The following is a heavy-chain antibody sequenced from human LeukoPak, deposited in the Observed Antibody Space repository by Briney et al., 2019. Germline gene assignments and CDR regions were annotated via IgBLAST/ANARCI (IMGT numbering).Heavy chain of an antibody. CDR3: ARVVTIFGGAMDV. CDR1: GFTFGDYA. CDR2: IKQDGSEK. D-gene: IGHD3-3*01. V-gene: IGHV3-7*01. J-gene: IGHJ6*03. Sequence: PGGSLRLSCSAFGFTFGDYAFHWVREAPGKGLEWVANIKQDGSEKYYVDSVKGRFTISRDNAKNSLYLQMNSLRAEDTAVYYCARVVTIFGGAMDVWGKGTTVTVSS.